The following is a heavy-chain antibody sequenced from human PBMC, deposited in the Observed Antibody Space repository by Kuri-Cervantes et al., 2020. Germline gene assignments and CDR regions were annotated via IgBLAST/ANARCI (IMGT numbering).Heavy chain of an antibody. CDR1: GFTFSSYW. CDR3: AKDQVYNWFDP. Sequence: GESLKISCAASGFTFSSYWMSWVRQAPGKGLEWVSAISGSGGSTYYADSVKGRFTISRDNSKNTLYLQMNSLRAEDTAVYYCAKDQVYNWFDPWGQGTLVTVSS. CDR2: ISGSGGST. V-gene: IGHV3-23*01. D-gene: IGHD2-8*01. J-gene: IGHJ5*02.